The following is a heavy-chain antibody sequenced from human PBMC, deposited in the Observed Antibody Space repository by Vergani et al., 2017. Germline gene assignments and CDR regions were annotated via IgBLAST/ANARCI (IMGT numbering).Heavy chain of an antibody. CDR3: ARRSGGYYSGGKVHPLRTAFDV. J-gene: IGHJ3*01. Sequence: QVQLQASGPGRVKPSQTLSLTFTMSGGSISAGYYFWSWIRQPAGKGLEWLGHISASGNASHSPSLKTRFSMSVDTSKNQFSLTVTSVTAADTAIYFCARRSGGYYSGGKVHPLRTAFDVWGHGTVVTVSS. CDR2: ISASGNA. V-gene: IGHV4-61*02. D-gene: IGHD2-15*01. CDR1: GGSISAGYYF.